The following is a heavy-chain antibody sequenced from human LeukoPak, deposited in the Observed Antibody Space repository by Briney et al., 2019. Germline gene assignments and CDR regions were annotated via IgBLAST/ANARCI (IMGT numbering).Heavy chain of an antibody. CDR2: ISGSGGST. CDR3: AKDPASPYYDFRLDP. Sequence: GGSLRLSCAASGFTVSSNYMSWVRQAPGKGLEWVSAISGSGGSTYYADSVKGRFTISRDNSKNTLYLQMNSLRAEDTAVYYCAKDPASPYYDFRLDPWGQGTLVTVSS. CDR1: GFTVSSNY. V-gene: IGHV3-23*01. J-gene: IGHJ5*02. D-gene: IGHD3-3*01.